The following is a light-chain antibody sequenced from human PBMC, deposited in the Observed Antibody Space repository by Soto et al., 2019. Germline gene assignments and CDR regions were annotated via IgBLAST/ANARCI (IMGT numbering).Light chain of an antibody. CDR3: QQLNSYVFA. Sequence: DIQLTQSPSFLSASVGDRVTITCRASQDVSRYLAWYQQKPGKAPNLLIYAASTLRSGVPSRFSGSESETEFTLTISSLQPEDFSTYYCQQLNSYVFAFGPGTKVDI. CDR2: AAS. J-gene: IGKJ3*01. V-gene: IGKV1-9*01. CDR1: QDVSRY.